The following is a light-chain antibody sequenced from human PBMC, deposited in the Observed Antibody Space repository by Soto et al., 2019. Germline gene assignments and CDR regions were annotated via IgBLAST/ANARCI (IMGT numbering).Light chain of an antibody. CDR1: QNIGVY. Sequence: DIQMTQSPSSLSASVGDRVTITCRASQNIGVYLNWYQKKPGKAPKLLIYAASSLQSGVPPRFSGSGSGTDFTLTISSLQPEDFTTYYCQQSYSSPITFGQGTRLEIK. V-gene: IGKV1-39*01. J-gene: IGKJ5*01. CDR2: AAS. CDR3: QQSYSSPIT.